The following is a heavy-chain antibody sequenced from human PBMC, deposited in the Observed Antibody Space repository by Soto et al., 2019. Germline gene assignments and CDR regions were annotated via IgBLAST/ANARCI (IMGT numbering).Heavy chain of an antibody. Sequence: SQTQPLSYTVSGGNIKNHYWSWILQTPGKGLEWIGYVYYTGSTNYNPSLKSRVTMSIDTSKNQFSLKLNYVTAADAAVCYCTRGVDYGGNSHYFDNWGQGTLVTVS. J-gene: IGHJ4*02. CDR3: TRGVDYGGNSHYFDN. CDR1: GGNIKNHY. V-gene: IGHV4-59*11. D-gene: IGHD4-17*01. CDR2: VYYTGST.